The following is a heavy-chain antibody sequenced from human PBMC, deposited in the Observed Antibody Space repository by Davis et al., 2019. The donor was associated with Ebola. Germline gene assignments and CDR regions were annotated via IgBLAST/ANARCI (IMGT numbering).Heavy chain of an antibody. Sequence: ASVKVSCKASGGTFSSYAISWVRQAPGQGLEWMGGIIPIFGTANYAQKFQGRVTITADESTSTAYMELSSLRSEDTAVYYCARLRRKTTVHFDLWGRGTLVTVSS. J-gene: IGHJ2*01. CDR3: ARLRRKTTVHFDL. V-gene: IGHV1-69*13. CDR1: GGTFSSYA. D-gene: IGHD4-17*01. CDR2: IIPIFGTA.